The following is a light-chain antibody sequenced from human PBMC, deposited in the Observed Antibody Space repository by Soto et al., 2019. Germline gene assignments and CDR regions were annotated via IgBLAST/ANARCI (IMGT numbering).Light chain of an antibody. Sequence: DIQMTQSPSTLSASVGDRVTITCRASQGIGNYLAWYQQKSGKVPKLLIYAASTLQTGVPSRFSGSGYGTDFTLTISSLQPEDFATYYCLQHETYPRAFGQGTKVDIK. CDR3: LQHETYPRA. J-gene: IGKJ1*01. CDR2: AAS. CDR1: QGIGNY. V-gene: IGKV1-17*03.